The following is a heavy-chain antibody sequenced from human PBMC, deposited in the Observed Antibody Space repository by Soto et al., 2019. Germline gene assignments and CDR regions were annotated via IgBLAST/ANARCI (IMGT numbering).Heavy chain of an antibody. CDR2: ISYDGSNK. V-gene: IGHV3-30*18. CDR1: GFTFSSYG. J-gene: IGHJ6*02. D-gene: IGHD6-13*01. CDR3: AKDGSGSSWYAADYYYCYGIDV. Sequence: QVQLVESGGGVVQPGRSLRLSCAASGFTFSSYGMHWVRQAPGKGLEWVAVISYDGSNKYYADSVKGRFTISRDNSKNTLYPQMNSRRADDTAVYYCAKDGSGSSWYAADYYYCYGIDVWGQGTTVTVSS.